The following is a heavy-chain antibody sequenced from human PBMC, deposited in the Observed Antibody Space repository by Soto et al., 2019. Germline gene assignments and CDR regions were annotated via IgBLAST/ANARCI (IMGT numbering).Heavy chain of an antibody. CDR1: GGSISSSSYY. CDR2: IYYSGST. CDR3: ARPVGGRLTVTPYGY. D-gene: IGHD4-4*01. V-gene: IGHV4-39*01. J-gene: IGHJ4*02. Sequence: SETLSLTCTVSGGSISSSSYYWGWIRQPPGKGLEWIGSIYYSGSTYYNPSLKSRVTISVDTSKNQFSLKLSSVTAADTAVYYCARPVGGRLTVTPYGYWGQGTLVTVSS.